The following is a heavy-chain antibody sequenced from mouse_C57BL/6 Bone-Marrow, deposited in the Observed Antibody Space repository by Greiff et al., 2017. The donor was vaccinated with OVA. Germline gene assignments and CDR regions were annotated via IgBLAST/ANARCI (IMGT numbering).Heavy chain of an antibody. CDR3: ARDYYGSSYDY. J-gene: IGHJ2*01. CDR1: GFTIKNTY. V-gene: IGHV14-3*01. D-gene: IGHD1-1*01. CDR2: IDPANGNT. Sequence: VQLQQSVAELVRPGASVKLSCTASGFTIKNTYMHWVKQRPEQGLEWIGRIDPANGNTKYAPKFQGKATITADTSSNTAYLQLSSLTSEDTAIYYCARDYYGSSYDYWGQGTTRTVSS.